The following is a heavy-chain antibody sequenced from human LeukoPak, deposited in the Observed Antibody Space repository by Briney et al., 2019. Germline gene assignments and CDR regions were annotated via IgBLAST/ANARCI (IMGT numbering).Heavy chain of an antibody. J-gene: IGHJ6*03. V-gene: IGHV4-39*01. D-gene: IGHD2-8*01. Sequence: PSETLSLTCTVSGGSISSSSYYWGWIRQPPGKGLEWIGSIYYSGSTYYNPSLKSRVTISVDTSKNQFSLKLSSVTAADTAVYYCARHLMGRGYYYYYYMDVWGKGTTVTVSS. CDR2: IYYSGST. CDR1: GGSISSSSYY. CDR3: ARHLMGRGYYYYYYMDV.